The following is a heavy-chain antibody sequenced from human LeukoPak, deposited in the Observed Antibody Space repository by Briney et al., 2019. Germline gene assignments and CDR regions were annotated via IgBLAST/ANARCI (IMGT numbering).Heavy chain of an antibody. CDR1: GYTFTSYG. CDR2: ISAYNGNT. V-gene: IGHV1-18*01. J-gene: IGHJ1*01. Sequence: ASVKVSCKASGYTFTSYGISWVRQAPGQGLEWMGWISAYNGNTNYAQKLQGRVTMTTDTSTSTAYMELRSLRSDDTAVYYCARTLGGSSGYNFEYFQHWGQGTLVTVSS. CDR3: ARTLGGSSGYNFEYFQH. D-gene: IGHD3-22*01.